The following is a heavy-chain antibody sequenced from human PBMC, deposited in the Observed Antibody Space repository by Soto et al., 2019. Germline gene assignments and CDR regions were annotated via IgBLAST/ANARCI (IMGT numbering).Heavy chain of an antibody. CDR2: INHSGST. D-gene: IGHD6-6*01. Sequence: PSETLSLTCAVYGGSFSGYYWSWIRQPPGKGLEWIGEINHSGSTNYNPSLKSRVTISVDTSKNQFSLKLSSVTAADTAVYYCARRPGFYSRSFNWFDPWGQATLVTVSS. CDR3: ARRPGFYSRSFNWFDP. CDR1: GGSFSGYY. V-gene: IGHV4-34*01. J-gene: IGHJ5*02.